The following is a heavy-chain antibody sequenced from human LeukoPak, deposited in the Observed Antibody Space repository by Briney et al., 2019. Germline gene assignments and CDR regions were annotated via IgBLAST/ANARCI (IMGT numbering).Heavy chain of an antibody. V-gene: IGHV3-33*01. J-gene: IGHJ5*02. CDR2: IWYDGSNK. CDR1: GFTFSSYG. CDR3: ARGSVKQWLARDWFDP. D-gene: IGHD6-19*01. Sequence: GRSLRLSCTASGFTFSSYGMHRVRQAPGKGLEWVAVIWYDGSNKYYADSVKGRFTISRDNSKNTLYLQMNSLRAEDTAVYYCARGSVKQWLARDWFDPWGQGTLVTISS.